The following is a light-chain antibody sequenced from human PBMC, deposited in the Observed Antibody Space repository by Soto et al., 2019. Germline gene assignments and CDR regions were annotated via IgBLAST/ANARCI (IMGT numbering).Light chain of an antibody. V-gene: IGKV3-20*01. Sequence: EIVLTQSPGSLPLSPGERATLSCRASQSVDSRFFAWYQQRPGQAPRLLIYGASRRATGIPDRFTGSGSGTDFTLTISGLEPEDFALYYCQQYDSSVTFGLGTKVEIK. CDR1: QSVDSRF. J-gene: IGKJ1*01. CDR3: QQYDSSVT. CDR2: GAS.